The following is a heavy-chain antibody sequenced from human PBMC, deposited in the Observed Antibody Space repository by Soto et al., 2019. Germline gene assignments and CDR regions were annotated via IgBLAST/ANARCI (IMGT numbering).Heavy chain of an antibody. CDR3: ARSGYCSGGSCYSPYYYYYMDV. D-gene: IGHD2-15*01. V-gene: IGHV4-59*08. J-gene: IGHJ6*03. Sequence: SETLSLTCTVSGGSISSYYWSWIRQPPGKGLEWIGYIYYSGSTNYNPSLKSRVTISVDTSKNQFSLKLSSVTAADTAVYYCARSGYCSGGSCYSPYYYYYMDVWGKGTTVTVSS. CDR2: IYYSGST. CDR1: GGSISSYY.